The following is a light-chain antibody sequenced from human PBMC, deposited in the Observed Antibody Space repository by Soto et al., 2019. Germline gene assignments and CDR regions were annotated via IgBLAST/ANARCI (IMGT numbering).Light chain of an antibody. J-gene: IGLJ3*02. CDR1: ISDVGGYNY. CDR3: SSYTSSSTLNGV. CDR2: DVS. V-gene: IGLV2-14*01. Sequence: QSALTQPASVSGSTEQSITSSCTGTISDVGGYNYVSWYQQHPGKAPKLMIYDVSNRPSGVSNRFSGSKSGNTASLTISGLQAEDEADYYCSSYTSSSTLNGVFGGGTKLTVL.